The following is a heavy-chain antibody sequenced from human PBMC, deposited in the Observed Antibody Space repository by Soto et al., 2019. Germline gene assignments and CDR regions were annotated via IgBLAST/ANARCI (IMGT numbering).Heavy chain of an antibody. J-gene: IGHJ5*02. Sequence: SETLSLTCTVSGGSISSGGYYWSWIRQHPGKGLEWIGYIYYSGSTYYNPSLKSRVTISVDTSKNQFSLKLSSVTAADTAVYYCARDFGYYYDSSGTLPNPPWFDPWGQGTLVTV. V-gene: IGHV4-31*03. CDR3: ARDFGYYYDSSGTLPNPPWFDP. CDR1: GGSISSGGYY. D-gene: IGHD3-22*01. CDR2: IYYSGST.